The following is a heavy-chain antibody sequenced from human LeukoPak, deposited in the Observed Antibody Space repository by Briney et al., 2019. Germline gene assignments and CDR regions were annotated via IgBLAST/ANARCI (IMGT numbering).Heavy chain of an antibody. CDR1: GGSFTNYY. J-gene: IGHJ5*02. CDR3: ARGPGTVGLSP. V-gene: IGHV4-34*01. Sequence: SGTLSLTCNVSGGSFTNYYWSWTRQTPEKGLEWIGQINHSGGTSYNPSLSSRVTLPVDRSKNQFSLKVTSVTAADTGVYYCARGPGTVGLSPWGQGTLVTVSS. CDR2: INHSGGT. D-gene: IGHD1/OR15-1a*01.